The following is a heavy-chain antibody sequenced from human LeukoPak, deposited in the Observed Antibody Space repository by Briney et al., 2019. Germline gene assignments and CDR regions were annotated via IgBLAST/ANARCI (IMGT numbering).Heavy chain of an antibody. CDR3: ANREGGYTYDPFDY. J-gene: IGHJ4*02. Sequence: GGSLRLSCAASGFTFSSYAMSWVRQAPGRGLEWVSAISGSSDTTYYADSVKGRFTISRDNSKNTLYLQMNSLRAEDTAVYYCANREGGYTYDPFDYWGQGTLVTVSS. CDR2: ISGSSDTT. CDR1: GFTFSSYA. V-gene: IGHV3-23*01. D-gene: IGHD5-18*01.